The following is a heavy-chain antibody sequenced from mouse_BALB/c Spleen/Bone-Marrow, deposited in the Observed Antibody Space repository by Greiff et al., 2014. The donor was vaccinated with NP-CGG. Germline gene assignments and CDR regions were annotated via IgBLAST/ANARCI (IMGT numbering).Heavy chain of an antibody. J-gene: IGHJ2*01. V-gene: IGHV5-17*02. Sequence: DVMLVESGGGLVQPGGSRKLSCAASGFTFSRFGMHWVRQAPEKGLEWVAFISSGSSSIYYTDTVKGRFTISRDNPKNTLFLQTTSLRSEDTAMYYCGRGDYWGQGTTLTVSS. CDR1: GFTFSRFG. CDR2: ISSGSSSI. CDR3: GRGDY.